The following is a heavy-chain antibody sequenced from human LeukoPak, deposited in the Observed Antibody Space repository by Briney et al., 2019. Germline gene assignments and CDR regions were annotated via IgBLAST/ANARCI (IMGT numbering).Heavy chain of an antibody. Sequence: GGSLRLSCAASGFTFNNYWIHWVRQVPGKDLAWVSRIDGDASRTNYADSVKGRFTISRDNVKNMVYLQMSSLTVEDTAVYYCARYCNGDTCDGALDLWGQGTLVTVSS. J-gene: IGHJ3*01. CDR1: GFTFNNYW. D-gene: IGHD2-15*01. V-gene: IGHV3-74*01. CDR3: ARYCNGDTCDGALDL. CDR2: IDGDASRT.